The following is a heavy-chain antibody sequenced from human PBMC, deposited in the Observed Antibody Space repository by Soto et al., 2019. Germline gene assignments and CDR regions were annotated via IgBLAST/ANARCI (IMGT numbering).Heavy chain of an antibody. J-gene: IGHJ4*02. Sequence: RRLSCAASGFIFRDAWISWVRQAPGKGLEWIGRVKSKSEGGTTDYAALVKGRFTVSRDDSINTVSLQMDSLKMEDTAVYFCVAGSPFEYWGQGTLVTVS. CDR3: VAGSPFEY. CDR1: GFIFRDAW. D-gene: IGHD2-21*01. V-gene: IGHV3-15*05. CDR2: VKSKSEGGTT.